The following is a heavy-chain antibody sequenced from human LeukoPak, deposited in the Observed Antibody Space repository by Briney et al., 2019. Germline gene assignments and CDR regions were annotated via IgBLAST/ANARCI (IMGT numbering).Heavy chain of an antibody. CDR2: ISGSGGST. J-gene: IGHJ6*01. CDR1: GCTISSNA. D-gene: IGHD5-18*01. CDR3: ARVIQVYYRGMDV. V-gene: IGHV3-23*01. Sequence: GGSLRLTCAASGCTISSNAMRRLGQAPGKGLEWVSAISGSGGSTYYADSVKGRFTISRDNSKNTLYLQMNSLRAEGTALYFCARVIQVYYRGMDVWGQGTTVIVSS.